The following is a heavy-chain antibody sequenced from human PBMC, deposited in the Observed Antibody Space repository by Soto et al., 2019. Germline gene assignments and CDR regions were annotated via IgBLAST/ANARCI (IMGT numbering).Heavy chain of an antibody. CDR1: AFSLSTGGVG. J-gene: IGHJ6*02. CDR3: IQSRCGGDCLQSYASYYYYGMDV. Sequence: QITLKESGPTLVKPTQTLTLTCTFSAFSLSTGGVGVGWIRQPPGKALEWLALIYWDDDKRYSPSLRSRLTIPKATSKNQVVLTMTNMDPVDTATYYCIQSRCGGDCLQSYASYYYYGMDVWGQGTTVTVSS. V-gene: IGHV2-5*02. CDR2: IYWDDDK. D-gene: IGHD2-21*02.